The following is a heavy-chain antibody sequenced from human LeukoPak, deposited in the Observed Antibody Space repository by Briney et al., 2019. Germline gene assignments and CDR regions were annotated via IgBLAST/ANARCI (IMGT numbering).Heavy chain of an antibody. V-gene: IGHV1-2*02. CDR2: INPNSGGT. CDR1: GYTFTGYY. D-gene: IGHD3-10*01. CDR3: ARGSGFGTNLYFDY. Sequence: ASVKVSCKASGYTFTGYYMHWVRQAPGQGLEWMGWINPNSGGTNYAQKFQGRVTMTRDTSISTAYMELSRLRSDDTAVYYCARGSGFGTNLYFDYWGQGTLVTVSS. J-gene: IGHJ4*02.